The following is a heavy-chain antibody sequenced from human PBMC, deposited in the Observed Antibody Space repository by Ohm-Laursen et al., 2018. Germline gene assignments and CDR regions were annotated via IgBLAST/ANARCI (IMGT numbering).Heavy chain of an antibody. CDR1: GDSISGRY. V-gene: IGHV4-59*08. CDR3: AGAPNLYYFDY. J-gene: IGHJ4*03. D-gene: IGHD1-26*01. Sequence: TLSLTCIVSGDSISGRYWSWIRQPPGKGLEWIGNIDDNGNTNYNPSLQSRVTISINTSKNQFSLQLRFVTAADTAVYHCAGAPNLYYFDYWGQGTTVTVSS. CDR2: IDDNGNT.